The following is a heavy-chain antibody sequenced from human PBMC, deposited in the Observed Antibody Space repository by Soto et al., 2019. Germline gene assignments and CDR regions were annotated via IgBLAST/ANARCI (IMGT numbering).Heavy chain of an antibody. V-gene: IGHV3-30-3*01. CDR1: GFTFSSYA. CDR3: ARGENWYFDL. CDR2: ISYDGSNK. J-gene: IGHJ2*01. Sequence: QVQLVESGGGVVQPGRSLRLSCAASGFTFSSYAMHWVRQAPGKGLEWVAVISYDGSNKYYADSVKGRFTISRDNSKNTLYLQMTSLRAEDTAVYYCARGENWYFDLWGRGTLVTVSS.